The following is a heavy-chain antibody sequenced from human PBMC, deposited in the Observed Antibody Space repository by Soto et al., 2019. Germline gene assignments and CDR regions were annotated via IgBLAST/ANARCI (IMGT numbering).Heavy chain of an antibody. D-gene: IGHD6-13*01. Sequence: GGSLRLSCAASGFTFSSYGMHWVRQAPGKGLEWVAVISYDGSNKYYADSVKGRFTISRDNSKNTLYLQMNSLRAEDTAVYYCALGGQPLTHWGQGTLVTVSS. J-gene: IGHJ4*02. V-gene: IGHV3-30*03. CDR2: ISYDGSNK. CDR3: ALGGQPLTH. CDR1: GFTFSSYG.